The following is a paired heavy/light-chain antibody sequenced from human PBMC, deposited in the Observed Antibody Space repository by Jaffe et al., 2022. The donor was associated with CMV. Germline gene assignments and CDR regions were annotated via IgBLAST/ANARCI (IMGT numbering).Heavy chain of an antibody. Sequence: QVQLQESGPRLVKPSETLSLTCSVSDDSISKYFWNWIRQAPGKGLEWIGSVSYTWRTDYNPSLKSRVAISLDTSKSHFSLSLSSVTAADTAIYYCARGHYLFWSASGYFHMDVWGEGITVTVSS. V-gene: IGHV4-59*08. CDR1: DDSISKYF. CDR3: ARGHYLFWSASGYFHMDV. CDR2: VSYTWRT. D-gene: IGHD3-3*01. J-gene: IGHJ6*03.
Light chain of an antibody. J-gene: IGKJ1*01. Sequence: EVVLTQSPGTLSLSPGERATLSCRASQSVTGNYLSWYQQKPGQSPRLLIFDASSRPPGIPDRFSGSGSGTDFTLTISRLEPEDFAVYYCHQYGDSPRTFGQGTKVEV. CDR3: HQYGDSPRT. CDR1: QSVTGNY. V-gene: IGKV3-20*01. CDR2: DAS.